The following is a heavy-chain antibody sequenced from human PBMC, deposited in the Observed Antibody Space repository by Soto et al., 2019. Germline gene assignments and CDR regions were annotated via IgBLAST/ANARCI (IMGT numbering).Heavy chain of an antibody. J-gene: IGHJ4*02. Sequence: ASVKVSCKASGYTFINYYIHWVRQAPGQGLEWLGILNLSCGSPNYAHNFQGRVTLTMDTSTRTVYMELSSLRFDDTAVYYCARDLAAGDYWGQGTLVTVSS. CDR2: LNLSCGSP. V-gene: IGHV1-46*01. D-gene: IGHD6-13*01. CDR3: ARDLAAGDY. CDR1: GYTFINYY.